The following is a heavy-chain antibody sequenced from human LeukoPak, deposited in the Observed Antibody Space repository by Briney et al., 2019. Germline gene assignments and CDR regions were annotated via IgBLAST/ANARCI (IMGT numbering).Heavy chain of an antibody. Sequence: PGGSLRLSCAASGFSFMNAWMIWVRQAPGKGLEWVGRIKSNADGGTPDYAAPARGRFTISRDNAKNSLYLQMNSLRAEDTAVYYCARESRVRGRVVRDDYWGQGTLVTVSS. CDR3: ARESRVRGRVVRDDY. CDR2: IKSNADGGTP. D-gene: IGHD3-10*01. J-gene: IGHJ4*02. V-gene: IGHV3-15*01. CDR1: GFSFMNAW.